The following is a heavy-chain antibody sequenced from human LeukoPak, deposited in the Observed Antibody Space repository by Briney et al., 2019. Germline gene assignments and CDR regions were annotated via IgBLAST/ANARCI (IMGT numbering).Heavy chain of an antibody. CDR3: ATPSPSGSWYFQH. J-gene: IGHJ1*01. D-gene: IGHD3-10*01. CDR2: FDPEDGET. V-gene: IGHV1-24*01. CDR1: GYTLTELS. Sequence: RASVKVSCKVSGYTLTELSMHWVRQAPGEGLEWMGGFDPEDGETIYAQKFQGRVTMTEDTSTDTAYIELSSLRSDDTAVYYCATPSPSGSWYFQHWGQGTLVTVSS.